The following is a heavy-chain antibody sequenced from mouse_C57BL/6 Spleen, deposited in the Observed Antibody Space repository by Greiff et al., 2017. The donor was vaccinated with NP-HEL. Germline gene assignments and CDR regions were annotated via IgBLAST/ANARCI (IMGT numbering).Heavy chain of an antibody. J-gene: IGHJ4*01. Sequence: VHVKQSGPVLVKPGPSVKISCKASGFTFTDYYMHWVKQSHGKSLEWIGLVYPYNGGTSYHQKFKGKATLTVDTTSSTAYMELNSLTSADSAVYYCGRVDYAMDYWGQGTSVTVSS. CDR3: GRVDYAMDY. CDR1: GFTFTDYY. CDR2: VYPYNGGT. V-gene: IGHV1-36*01.